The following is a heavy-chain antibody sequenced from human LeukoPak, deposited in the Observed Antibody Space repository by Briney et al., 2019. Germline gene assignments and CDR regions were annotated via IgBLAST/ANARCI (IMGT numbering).Heavy chain of an antibody. D-gene: IGHD5/OR15-5a*01. J-gene: IGHJ4*02. CDR1: GFTFSSYS. V-gene: IGHV3-21*01. Sequence: GGSLRPSCAASGFTFSSYSMNWVRQAPGKGLEWVSSISSSSSYIYYADSVKGRFTISRDNAKKSLYLQMDSLSAEDTAVYYCARLVSWGFDYWGQGTLVTVSS. CDR2: ISSSSSYI. CDR3: ARLVSWGFDY.